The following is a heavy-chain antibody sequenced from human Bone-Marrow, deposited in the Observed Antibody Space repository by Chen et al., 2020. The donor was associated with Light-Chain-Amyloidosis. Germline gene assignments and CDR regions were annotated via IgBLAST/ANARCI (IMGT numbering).Heavy chain of an antibody. CDR1: GFTFSSYE. Sequence: EVQLVESGGGLVQPGGSLRLSCAASGFTFSSYEMNWVRQAPGNGLEWVSYISGSGNTIYYADSVKGRFTISRDNAKNSLYLQMNSLRAEDTAVYYCARDSTTDWSFDIWGQGTMVTVSP. V-gene: IGHV3-48*03. CDR2: ISGSGNTI. D-gene: IGHD1-1*01. J-gene: IGHJ3*02. CDR3: ARDSTTDWSFDI.